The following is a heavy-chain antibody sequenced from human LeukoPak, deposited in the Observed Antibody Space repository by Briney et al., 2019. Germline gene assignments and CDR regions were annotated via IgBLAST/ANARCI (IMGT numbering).Heavy chain of an antibody. D-gene: IGHD3-3*01. CDR2: INHSGST. J-gene: IGHJ4*02. CDR3: ARQNEYRDFWSGYSYYFDY. Sequence: PSETLSLTCAVYGGSFSGFYWSWIRQPPGKGLEWIGEINHSGSTNYNPSLKRRVTISVDTSKNHFSLKLSSVTAADAAVYYCARQNEYRDFWSGYSYYFDYWGQGTLVTVSS. V-gene: IGHV4-34*01. CDR1: GGSFSGFY.